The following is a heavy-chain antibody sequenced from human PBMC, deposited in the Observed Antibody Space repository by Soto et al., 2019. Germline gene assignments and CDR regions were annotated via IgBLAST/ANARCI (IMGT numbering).Heavy chain of an antibody. V-gene: IGHV3-30*18. CDR2: ISYDGSNK. CDR3: AKDRTYDSSYFDY. J-gene: IGHJ4*02. D-gene: IGHD3-22*01. CDR1: GFTLSSYG. Sequence: QVQLVESGGGVVQPGRSLRLACAASGFTLSSYGMHWVRQAPGKGLEWVAVISYDGSNKYYADSVKGRFTISRDNSKNTLYLQMNSLRAEDTAVYYCAKDRTYDSSYFDYWGQGTLVTVSS.